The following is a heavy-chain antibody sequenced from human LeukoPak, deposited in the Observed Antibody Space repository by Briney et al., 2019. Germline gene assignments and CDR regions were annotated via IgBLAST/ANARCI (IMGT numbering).Heavy chain of an antibody. D-gene: IGHD3-10*02. CDR1: GFTFSSYE. CDR2: ISSSGSTI. Sequence: GGSLRLSCAASGFTFSSYETNWVRQAPGKGLEWVSYISSSGSTIYYADSVKGRFTISRDNAKNSLYLQMNSLRAEDTAVYYCAELGVTMIGGVWGKGTTVTISS. J-gene: IGHJ6*04. CDR3: AELGVTMIGGV. V-gene: IGHV3-48*03.